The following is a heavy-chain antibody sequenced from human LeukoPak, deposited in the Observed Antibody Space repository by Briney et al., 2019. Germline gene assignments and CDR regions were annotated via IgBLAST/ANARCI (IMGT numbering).Heavy chain of an antibody. CDR1: GYTFSSHD. Sequence: EASVKVYCKAAGYTFSSHDMNCVRQDTGQGLLCMGWMNPHSGNTGYAQKFQGRVTMTRNTPIGTAYMQLSSLRSEDTAVYYCARGYSINCSSTSCNHYLNWFDPWGQGTLVTVSS. D-gene: IGHD2-2*01. J-gene: IGHJ5*02. V-gene: IGHV1-8*01. CDR3: ARGYSINCSSTSCNHYLNWFDP. CDR2: MNPHSGNT.